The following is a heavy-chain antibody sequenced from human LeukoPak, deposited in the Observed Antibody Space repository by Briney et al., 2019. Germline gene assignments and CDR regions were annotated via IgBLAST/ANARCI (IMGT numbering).Heavy chain of an antibody. CDR3: ARDGWPAFDY. CDR1: GDSVSTNTAA. CDR2: TYYRSKWYT. V-gene: IGHV6-1*01. Sequence: SQTLSLTCAISGDSVSTNTAAWNWIWQSPSRGLEWLGRTYYRSKWYTDYAVSVKSRITINPDTSKNQFSLQLNSVTPEDTAVYFCARDGWPAFDYWGQGTLVTVSS. J-gene: IGHJ4*02. D-gene: IGHD2-15*01.